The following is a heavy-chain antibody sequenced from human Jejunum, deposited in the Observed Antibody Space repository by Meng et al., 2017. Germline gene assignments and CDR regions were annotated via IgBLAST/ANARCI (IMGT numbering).Heavy chain of an antibody. J-gene: IGHJ3*02. CDR2: IRQDGNEK. CDR1: GFTFSEYW. CDR3: ATDRHGGASDI. V-gene: IGHV3-7*01. D-gene: IGHD2-15*01. Sequence: GESLKISCAASGFTFSEYWMYWFRQTPGERLEWLANIRQDGNEKTHADSVKGRFTISRDNAKNSLYLQMNSLRAEDTAVYYCATDRHGGASDIWGQGTLVTVSS.